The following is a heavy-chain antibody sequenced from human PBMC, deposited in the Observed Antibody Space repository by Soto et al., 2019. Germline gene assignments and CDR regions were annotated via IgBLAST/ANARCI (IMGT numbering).Heavy chain of an antibody. Sequence: ASVKVSCKASGYTFTSYYMHWVRQAPGQGLEWMGIINPSGGSTSYAQKFQGRVTMTRDTSTSTVYMELSSLRSEDTAVYYCARARARIFGENWFDPWGQGTLVTVSS. V-gene: IGHV1-46*01. CDR3: ARARARIFGENWFDP. D-gene: IGHD3-3*01. CDR1: GYTFTSYY. CDR2: INPSGGST. J-gene: IGHJ5*02.